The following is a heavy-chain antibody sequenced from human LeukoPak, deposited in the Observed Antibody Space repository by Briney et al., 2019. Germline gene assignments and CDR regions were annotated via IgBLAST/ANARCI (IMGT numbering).Heavy chain of an antibody. CDR3: TRHYGSGSYRFDY. V-gene: IGHV3-72*01. CDR2: TRNKANSYTT. Sequence: GGSLRLSCAASGFTLSDHYMDWVRQAPGKGLEWVGRTRNKANSYTTEYAASVKGRFTISRDDSKSIAYLQMNSLKTEDTAVYYCTRHYGSGSYRFDYWGQGTLVTVSS. CDR1: GFTLSDHY. J-gene: IGHJ4*02. D-gene: IGHD3-10*01.